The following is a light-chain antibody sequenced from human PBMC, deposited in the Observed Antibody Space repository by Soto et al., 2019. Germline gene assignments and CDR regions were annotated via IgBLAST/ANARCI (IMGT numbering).Light chain of an antibody. CDR1: QSISSNY. CDR3: QQYGSSPRT. CDR2: GAS. J-gene: IGKJ1*01. V-gene: IGKV3-20*01. Sequence: EIGLTQSPGTLSMSPGERATLSCRASQSISSNYLAWYQQKPAQAPRLLIYGASSRATGIPDRFSGSGSGTDFTLTISRLEAEDFAVYYCQQYGSSPRTFGQGTKVEFK.